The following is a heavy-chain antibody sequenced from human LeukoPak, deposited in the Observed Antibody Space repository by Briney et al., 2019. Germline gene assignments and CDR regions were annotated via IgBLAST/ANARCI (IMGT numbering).Heavy chain of an antibody. J-gene: IGHJ4*02. CDR2: IARSGGYT. V-gene: IGHV3-23*01. D-gene: IGHD3-16*01. CDR3: AKLPAAGGDYVYMDS. CDR1: GFTFTNYA. Sequence: GGSLRLSCAASGFTFTNYAMTWVRQAPGKGLEWVSAIARSGGYTYYADSVRGRFTISRDNSKNTLYLQMSSLRAEDTAVYYCAKLPAAGGDYVYMDSWGQGTLVTVSS.